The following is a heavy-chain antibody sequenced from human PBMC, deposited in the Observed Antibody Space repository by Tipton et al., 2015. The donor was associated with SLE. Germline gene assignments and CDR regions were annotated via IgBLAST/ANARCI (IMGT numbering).Heavy chain of an antibody. Sequence: TLSLTCTVSGGSLSSGSYYWRCLRQPAGKGLQWIWRIYTSGSTNYNPSLKSRVTISVDTPKNPFSLKLSSVTAADTAVYYCARSHYGDAAYYWGQGTLVTVSS. CDR3: ARSHYGDAAYY. J-gene: IGHJ4*02. D-gene: IGHD4-17*01. V-gene: IGHV4-61*02. CDR1: GGSLSSGSYY. CDR2: IYTSGST.